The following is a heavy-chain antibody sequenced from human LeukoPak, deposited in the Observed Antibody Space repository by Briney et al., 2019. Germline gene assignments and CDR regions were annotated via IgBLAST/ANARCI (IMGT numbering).Heavy chain of an antibody. Sequence: PGGSLRLSCAASGFNFSTYWMTWVRQVPGKGLVWVANIKEDGSEIYYVDAVKGRFSISRDNAKTSLYLQMNNLSVADTAVYYCVTDQTGRHPYFFDYWGQGTLVTVSS. V-gene: IGHV3-7*01. CDR1: GFNFSTYW. CDR2: IKEDGSEI. D-gene: IGHD3-10*01. CDR3: VTDQTGRHPYFFDY. J-gene: IGHJ4*02.